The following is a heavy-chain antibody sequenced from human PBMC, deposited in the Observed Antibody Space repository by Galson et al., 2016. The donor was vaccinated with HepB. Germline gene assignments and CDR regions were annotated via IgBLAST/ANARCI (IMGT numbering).Heavy chain of an antibody. V-gene: IGHV2-5*02. CDR1: GFSLSTNGLG. Sequence: PALVKPTQTLTLTCSFSGFSLSTNGLGVGWIRQPPGKALEWLAPIYWDDNKRYSPSLKNRLAITKDTSKSQVVLTMSNMDPVDTGTYYCARSRASISATGNWFGPWGQGSLDTVSS. D-gene: IGHD6-13*01. CDR3: ARSRASISATGNWFGP. J-gene: IGHJ5*01. CDR2: IYWDDNK.